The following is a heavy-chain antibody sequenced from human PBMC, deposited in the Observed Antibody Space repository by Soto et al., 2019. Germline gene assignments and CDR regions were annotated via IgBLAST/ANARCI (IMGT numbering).Heavy chain of an antibody. V-gene: IGHV3-74*01. CDR1: GFTFSSYW. CDR3: AREGLDTADFFDV. Sequence: PGGSRRLSCAASGFTFSSYWMHWVRQAPGKGLEWVSRIEGDGSSTTSADSVKGRFTVSRDDARNTLYLQMSSLRADDTAIYYCAREGLDTADFFDVWXQGTMVTVSS. D-gene: IGHD2-2*01. CDR2: IEGDGSST. J-gene: IGHJ3*01.